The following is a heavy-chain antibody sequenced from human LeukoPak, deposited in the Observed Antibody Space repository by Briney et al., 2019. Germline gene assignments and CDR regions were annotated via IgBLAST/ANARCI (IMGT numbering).Heavy chain of an antibody. J-gene: IGHJ3*02. V-gene: IGHV1-69*04. Sequence: SVKASCKASGGTFSSYAISWVRQAPGQGLEWMGRIIPILGIANYAQKFQGRVTITADKSTSTAYMELSSLRSEDTAVYYCASTRSGYSGHSRGAAFDIWGQGTMVPVSS. CDR1: GGTFSSYA. CDR3: ASTRSGYSGHSRGAAFDI. CDR2: IIPILGIA. D-gene: IGHD5-12*01.